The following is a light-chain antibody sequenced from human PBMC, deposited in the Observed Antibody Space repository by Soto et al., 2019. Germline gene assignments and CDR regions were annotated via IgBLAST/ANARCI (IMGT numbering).Light chain of an antibody. V-gene: IGKV3-15*01. CDR1: QSVTSN. Sequence: MLMTQSPAPLSGSPGERATISCGASQSVTSNFAWYQQKHGQASRLLIYDASTRATGIPAWCSGSGSGTESTLTISSLQYEDSAVDDFQQYNNWHPWTIGRGNK. CDR3: QQYNNWHPWT. J-gene: IGKJ1*01. CDR2: DAS.